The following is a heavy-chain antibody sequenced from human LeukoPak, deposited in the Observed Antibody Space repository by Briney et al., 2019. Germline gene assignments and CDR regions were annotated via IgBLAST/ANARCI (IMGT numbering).Heavy chain of an antibody. CDR2: VRTIAEGETT. CDR3: TAGLRKTDDDS. Sequence: SLRLSCEGSGFNFNDAWMSWIRQAPGKGLEWVGRVRTIAEGETTDYAAPVRGRFIISRDDSKNMVFLQMNRLETEDTAIYYCTAGLRKTDDDSWGQGTLVTVSS. J-gene: IGHJ4*02. D-gene: IGHD4-17*01. V-gene: IGHV3-15*01. CDR1: GFNFNDAW.